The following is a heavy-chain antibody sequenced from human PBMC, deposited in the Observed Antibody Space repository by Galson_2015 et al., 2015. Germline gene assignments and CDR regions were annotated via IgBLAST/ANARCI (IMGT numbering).Heavy chain of an antibody. V-gene: IGHV3-48*02. CDR1: GFTFSNYR. CDR2: ITSRSSTI. D-gene: IGHD2-15*01. J-gene: IGHJ3*02. CDR3: ARDLGYCSGTSCYSVGAFDI. Sequence: SLRLSCAASGFTFSNYRMSWVRQAPGKGPEWISYITSRSSTIYYSDSVEGRFTISRDNAKNSLYLEMKSLRDEDTALYYCARDLGYCSGTSCYSVGAFDIWGQGTMVTVSS.